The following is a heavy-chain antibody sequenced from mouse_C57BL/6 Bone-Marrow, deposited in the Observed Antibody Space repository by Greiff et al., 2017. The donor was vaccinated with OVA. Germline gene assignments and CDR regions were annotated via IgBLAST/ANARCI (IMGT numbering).Heavy chain of an antibody. CDR3: ASFIYYGNHWYFDV. Sequence: QVQLQQPGTELVKPGASVKLSCKASGYTFTSYWMHWVKQRPGQGLEWIGNINPSNGGTNYNEKFKSKATLTVDKSSSTAYMQLSSLTYEDSAVYYCASFIYYGNHWYFDVWGTGTTVTVSS. CDR2: INPSNGGT. D-gene: IGHD2-1*01. V-gene: IGHV1-53*01. CDR1: GYTFTSYW. J-gene: IGHJ1*03.